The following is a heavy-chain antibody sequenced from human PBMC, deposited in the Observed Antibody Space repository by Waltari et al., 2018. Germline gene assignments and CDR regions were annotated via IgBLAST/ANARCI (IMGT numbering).Heavy chain of an antibody. CDR1: GFTFSNYW. Sequence: EVQLVESGGGLVQPGGSLRLSCAASGFTFSNYWMHWVRQAPGKGLVCGSLINSSWGCPKYPDSVEGPFTISPNNAKDTAYLQMNSLRTEGTAVFYWARASSGGSSGPHYWGQGTLVPVSS. V-gene: IGHV3-74*01. D-gene: IGHD6-19*01. CDR2: INSSWGCP. CDR3: ARASSGGSSGPHY. J-gene: IGHJ4*01.